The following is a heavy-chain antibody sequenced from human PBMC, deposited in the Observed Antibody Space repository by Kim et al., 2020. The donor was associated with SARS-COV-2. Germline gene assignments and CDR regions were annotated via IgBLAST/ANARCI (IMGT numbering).Heavy chain of an antibody. J-gene: IGHJ6*02. CDR3: ARARSYDFWSGYESYYYYYGMDV. V-gene: IGHV1-18*01. D-gene: IGHD3-3*01. CDR2: ISAYNGNT. CDR1: GYTFTSYG. Sequence: ASVKVSCKASGYTFTSYGISWVRQAPGQGLEWMGWISAYNGNTNYAQKLQGRVTMTTDTSTSTAYMELRSLRSDDTAVYYCARARSYDFWSGYESYYYYYGMDVWGQGTTVTVSS.